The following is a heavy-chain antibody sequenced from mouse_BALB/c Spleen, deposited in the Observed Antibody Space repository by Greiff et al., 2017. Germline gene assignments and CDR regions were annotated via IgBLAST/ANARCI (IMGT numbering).Heavy chain of an antibody. CDR3: AREDGSGFAY. CDR1: GYTFTDYN. Sequence: VQLQQSGPELVKPGASVKISCKASGYTFTDYNMHWVKQSHGKSLEWIGYIYPYNGGTGYNQKFKSKATLTVDNSSSTAYMELLSLTSEDSAVYYCAREDGSGFAYWGQGTLVTVAA. D-gene: IGHD1-1*01. CDR2: IYPYNGGT. V-gene: IGHV1S29*02. J-gene: IGHJ3*01.